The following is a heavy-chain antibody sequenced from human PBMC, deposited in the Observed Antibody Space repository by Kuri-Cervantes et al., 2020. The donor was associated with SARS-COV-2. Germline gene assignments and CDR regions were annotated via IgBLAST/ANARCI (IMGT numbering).Heavy chain of an antibody. V-gene: IGHV1-24*01. CDR2: FDPEDGET. CDR1: GYTLTELS. J-gene: IGHJ5*02. Sequence: GESLKISCKVSGYTLTELSMHWVRQAPGKGLEWMGGFDPEDGETIYAQKFQGRVTMTEDTSTDTAYMELSSLRSEDTAVYYCATAGPQYNWNDDPSYNWFDPWGQGTLVTVSS. D-gene: IGHD1-20*01. CDR3: ATAGPQYNWNDDPSYNWFDP.